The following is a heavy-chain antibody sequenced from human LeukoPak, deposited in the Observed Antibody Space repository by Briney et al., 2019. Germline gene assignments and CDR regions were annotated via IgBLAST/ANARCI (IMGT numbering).Heavy chain of an antibody. V-gene: IGHV4-39*07. D-gene: IGHD6-13*01. CDR1: GGSISSSSYY. J-gene: IGHJ4*02. CDR3: ARGEQQPYGY. Sequence: SETLSLTCTVSGGSISSSSYYWGWIRQPPGKGLEWIGSIYYSGSTYYNPSLKSRVTISVDTSKNQFSLKLSSVTAADTAVYYCARGEQQPYGYWGQGTLVTVSS. CDR2: IYYSGST.